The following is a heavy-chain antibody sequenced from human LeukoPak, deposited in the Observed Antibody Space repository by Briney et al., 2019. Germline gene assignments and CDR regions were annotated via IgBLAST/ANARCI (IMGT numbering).Heavy chain of an antibody. J-gene: IGHJ4*02. CDR2: ISSSSSYI. Sequence: GGSLRLPCAASGFTFSSYSMNWVRQAPGKGLEWVSSISSSSSYIYYADSVKGRFTISRDNAKNSLYLQMISLRAEDTAVYYCATGYSYGYGSGPDYWGQGTLVTVSS. CDR1: GFTFSSYS. CDR3: ATGYSYGYGSGPDY. V-gene: IGHV3-21*01. D-gene: IGHD5-18*01.